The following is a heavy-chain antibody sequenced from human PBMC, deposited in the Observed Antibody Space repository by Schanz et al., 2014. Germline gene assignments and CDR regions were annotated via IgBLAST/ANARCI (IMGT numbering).Heavy chain of an antibody. D-gene: IGHD3-9*01. CDR1: GYTFTTYA. V-gene: IGHV1-18*01. CDR2: ISVYTGNT. Sequence: QVQLVQSGAEVKKPGASVRVSCKASGYTFTTYAMSWVRQAPGQGLEWVGWISVYTGNTKYGQKVQGRVTMTADTSTNTAYMELRGLRSDDTALYYCANPECDILTDTYSRRRAWRHGTLVSVSP. J-gene: IGHJ4*03. CDR3: ANPECDILTDTYSRRRA.